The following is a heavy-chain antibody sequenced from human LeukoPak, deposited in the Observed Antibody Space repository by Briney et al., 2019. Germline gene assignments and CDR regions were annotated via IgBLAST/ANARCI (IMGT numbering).Heavy chain of an antibody. CDR3: ARGWYYYDSSGYYHY. V-gene: IGHV3-64D*06. Sequence: PGGSLRLSCSASGFTFSSYAMHWVRQAPGKGLEYVSAISSNGGSTYYADSVKGRFTISRDNSKNTLYLQMSSLRAEDTAVYYCARGWYYYDSSGYYHYWGQGTLVTVSS. CDR2: ISSNGGST. J-gene: IGHJ4*02. D-gene: IGHD3-22*01. CDR1: GFTFSSYA.